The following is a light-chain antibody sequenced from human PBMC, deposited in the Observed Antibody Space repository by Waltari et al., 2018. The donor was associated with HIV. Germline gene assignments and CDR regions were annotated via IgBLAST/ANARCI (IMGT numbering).Light chain of an antibody. J-gene: IGKJ1*01. CDR3: LQYGSSPGT. CDR1: QTVYSPY. CDR2: GAS. V-gene: IGKV3-20*01. Sequence: EIVLTQSPGTLSLSPGERATLSYRASQTVYSPYLAWYQHRPGQAPRLLIFGASSRATGIPDRFSGSGSGTDFTLTISRLEPEDFAVYYCLQYGSSPGTFGQGTKVEIK.